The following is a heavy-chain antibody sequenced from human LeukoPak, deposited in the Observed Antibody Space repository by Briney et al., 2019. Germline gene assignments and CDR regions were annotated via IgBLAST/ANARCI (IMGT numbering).Heavy chain of an antibody. Sequence: GESLKISCKGSGYSFTSYWIAWVRPMPGKGLEWMGIIYPGDSDTRYSPSFQGQVTISVDKSISTAYLQWSTLKASDTAMYYCARHNMVRGHYMDVWGKGTTVTISS. CDR2: IYPGDSDT. D-gene: IGHD3-10*01. J-gene: IGHJ6*03. CDR1: GYSFTSYW. V-gene: IGHV5-51*01. CDR3: ARHNMVRGHYMDV.